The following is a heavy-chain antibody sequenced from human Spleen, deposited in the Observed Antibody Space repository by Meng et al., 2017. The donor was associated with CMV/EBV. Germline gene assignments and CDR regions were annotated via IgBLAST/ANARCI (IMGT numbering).Heavy chain of an antibody. V-gene: IGHV4-28*01. Sequence: SGYTISSRIWWGWIRQPPGKGLEWIGYVHHSGTTYYNPSLKSRLTMSVQVSKSQISLKLTSVTAVDTAVYYCARNGVSGDPYGFFDVWGRGTLVTVSS. J-gene: IGHJ2*01. CDR3: ARNGVSGDPYGFFDV. CDR2: VHHSGTT. D-gene: IGHD4-17*01. CDR1: GYTISSRIW.